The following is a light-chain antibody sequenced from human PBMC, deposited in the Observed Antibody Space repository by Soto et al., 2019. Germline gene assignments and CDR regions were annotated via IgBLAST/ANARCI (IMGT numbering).Light chain of an antibody. CDR2: DAS. CDR3: QQYNSYWT. V-gene: IGKV1-5*01. CDR1: QSISSW. J-gene: IGKJ1*01. Sequence: DIQMTQSPSTLSASVGDRVTIXXRASQSISSWLAWYQQKPGKAPKXLIYDASSLESGVPSRFSGRGSGTEFTLTISSLQPDDFATYYCQQYNSYWTFGQGTKVDIK.